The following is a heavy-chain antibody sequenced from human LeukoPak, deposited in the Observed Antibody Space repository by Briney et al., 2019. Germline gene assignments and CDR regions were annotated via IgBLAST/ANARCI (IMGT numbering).Heavy chain of an antibody. CDR1: GFTFSSYA. D-gene: IGHD3-3*01. CDR3: AKKWSRDSPGYFDY. J-gene: IGHJ4*02. Sequence: PGGSLRLSCAASGFTFSSYAMTWVRQAPGKGLEWVSVISGSSGSTYYADSVKGRFTISRDNSKNTLYLQMNSLRAEDTAVYYRAKKWSRDSPGYFDYWGQGTLVTVSS. CDR2: ISGSSGST. V-gene: IGHV3-23*01.